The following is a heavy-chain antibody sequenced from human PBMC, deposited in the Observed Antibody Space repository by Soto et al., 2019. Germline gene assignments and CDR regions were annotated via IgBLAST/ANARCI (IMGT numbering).Heavy chain of an antibody. D-gene: IGHD6-19*01. CDR2: IKSKTDGGTI. Sequence: VQLVESGGGLVKPGGSLRLSCAASGFTFNNAWMNWVRQAPGKGLEWVGRIKSKTDGGTIDYAAPVKGRFTISRDDSKNTLYLQMNRLKTEDTAVYYCTTDGLAVAVFDYWGQGTLVTVSS. J-gene: IGHJ4*02. CDR3: TTDGLAVAVFDY. V-gene: IGHV3-15*07. CDR1: GFTFNNAW.